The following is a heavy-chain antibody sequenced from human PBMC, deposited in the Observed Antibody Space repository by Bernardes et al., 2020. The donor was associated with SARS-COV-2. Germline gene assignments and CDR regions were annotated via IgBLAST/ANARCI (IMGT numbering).Heavy chain of an antibody. CDR1: GYSFTSYW. V-gene: IGHV5-51*01. CDR3: ARPGQEAYLNDAFDI. Sequence: GESLKISCKGSGYSFTSYWIGWVRQMPGKGLEWMGIIYPGDSDTRYSPSFQGQVTISADKSISTAYLQWSSLKASDTAMYYCARPGQEAYLNDAFDIWGQGTMVTVSS. J-gene: IGHJ3*02. CDR2: IYPGDSDT.